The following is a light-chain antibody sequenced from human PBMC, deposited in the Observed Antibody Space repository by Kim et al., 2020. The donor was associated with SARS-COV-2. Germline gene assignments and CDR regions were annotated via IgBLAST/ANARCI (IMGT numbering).Light chain of an antibody. V-gene: IGLV3-21*04. CDR2: YDS. CDR3: QVWDSSSVHWV. Sequence: PGKTARISCWGNNIGSKSVHWYQHKPGQAPVLVIYYDSDRPSGIPERFSGSNSGNTATLTISRVEAGDEADYYCQVWDSSSVHWVFGGGTQLTVL. J-gene: IGLJ3*02. CDR1: NIGSKS.